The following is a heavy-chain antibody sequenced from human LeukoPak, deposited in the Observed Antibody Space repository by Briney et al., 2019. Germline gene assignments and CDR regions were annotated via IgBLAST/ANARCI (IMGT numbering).Heavy chain of an antibody. CDR1: GFTFSNYG. CDR3: ARGHHRIAARPYAFDI. D-gene: IGHD6-6*01. CDR2: IRFDESNQ. Sequence: GGSLRLSCAASGFTFSNYGMHWVRQAPGKGLEWVAFIRFDESNQYYADSVKGRFTISRDNSKNTLYLQMNSLRAEDTAVYYCARGHHRIAARPYAFDIWGQGTMVTVSS. J-gene: IGHJ3*02. V-gene: IGHV3-30*02.